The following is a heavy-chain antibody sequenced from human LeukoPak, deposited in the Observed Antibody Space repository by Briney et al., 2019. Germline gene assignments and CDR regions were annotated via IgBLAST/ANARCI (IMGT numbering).Heavy chain of an antibody. CDR2: IYHSGST. CDR3: ARDAAYDAFDI. J-gene: IGHJ3*02. CDR1: GGPISSGGYY. V-gene: IGHV4-30-2*01. Sequence: SQTLSLTCTVSGGPISSGGYYWSWIRQPPGKGLEWIGYIYHSGSTYYNPSLKSRVTISVDRSKNQFSLKLSSVTAADTAVYYCARDAAYDAFDIWGQGTMVTVSS. D-gene: IGHD2-21*01.